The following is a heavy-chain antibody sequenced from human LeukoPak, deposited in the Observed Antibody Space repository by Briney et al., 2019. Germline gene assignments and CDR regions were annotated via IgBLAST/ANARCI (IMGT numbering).Heavy chain of an antibody. V-gene: IGHV3-23*01. D-gene: IGHD4-17*01. J-gene: IGHJ3*02. CDR1: GFTFSSYA. CDR2: ISGSGGRT. CDR3: AKVPHYGDYVI. Sequence: GGSLRLSCAASGFTFSSYAMSWVRQAPGKGLEWVSAISGSGGRTYYADSVKGRFTISRDNSKNTLYLQMNSLRAEDTAVYYCAKVPHYGDYVIWGQGTMVTVSS.